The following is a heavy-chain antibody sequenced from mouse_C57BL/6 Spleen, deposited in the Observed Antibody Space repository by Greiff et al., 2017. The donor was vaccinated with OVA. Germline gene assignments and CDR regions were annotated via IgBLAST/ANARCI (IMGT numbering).Heavy chain of an antibody. Sequence: EVMLVESGGGLVQPGGSLKLSCAASGFTFSDYYMYWVRQTPEKRLEWVAYISNGGGSTYYPDTVKGRFTISRDNAKNTLYLQMSRLKSEDTAMYYCARLDYDLYYFDYWGQGTTLTVSS. J-gene: IGHJ2*01. D-gene: IGHD2-4*01. CDR3: ARLDYDLYYFDY. CDR1: GFTFSDYY. CDR2: ISNGGGST. V-gene: IGHV5-12*01.